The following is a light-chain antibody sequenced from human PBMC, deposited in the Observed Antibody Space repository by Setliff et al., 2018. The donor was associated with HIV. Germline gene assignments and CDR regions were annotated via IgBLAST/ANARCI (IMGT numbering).Light chain of an antibody. CDR2: DVS. V-gene: IGLV2-14*01. J-gene: IGLJ1*01. CDR3: SSYTSSSTDV. Sequence: QSVLTQPASVSGSPGQSITISCTGTSNDVGAYNTVYWYQQHPGEAPKIMIYDVSTRPSGVSNRFSGSKSGNTASLTISGLQTEDEADYYCSSYTSSSTDVFGTGTKVT. CDR1: SNDVGAYNT.